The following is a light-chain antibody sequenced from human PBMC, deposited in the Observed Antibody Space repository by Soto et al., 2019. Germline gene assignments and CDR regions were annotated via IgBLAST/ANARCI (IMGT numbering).Light chain of an antibody. V-gene: IGKV3-15*01. CDR3: QQRSDWPPKIT. J-gene: IGKJ5*01. Sequence: EIVMTQSPATLSVSPGERATLSCRASQGIGSTLAWYQQKPGQTPKLLIYDASTRATGVPARFSGGGSGTEFTLTINSLEPEDFAVYYCQQRSDWPPKITLGQGTRLEMK. CDR2: DAS. CDR1: QGIGST.